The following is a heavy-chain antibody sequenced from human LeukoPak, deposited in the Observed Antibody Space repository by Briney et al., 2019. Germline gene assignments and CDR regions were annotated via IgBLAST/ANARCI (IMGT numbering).Heavy chain of an antibody. Sequence: GASVKVSCKASGYTFKFNGISWVRQAPGQGLERMGWISGYNGNTNYAQNLQGRLTMTKDISTSTAYMELRSLGSDDTAVYFCARASASLTGIAALGFDLWGQGTLVTVSS. D-gene: IGHD6-13*01. V-gene: IGHV1-18*01. CDR1: GYTFKFNG. CDR2: ISGYNGNT. CDR3: ARASASLTGIAALGFDL. J-gene: IGHJ4*02.